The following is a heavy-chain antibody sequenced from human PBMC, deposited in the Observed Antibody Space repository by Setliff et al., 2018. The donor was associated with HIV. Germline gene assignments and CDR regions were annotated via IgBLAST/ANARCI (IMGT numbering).Heavy chain of an antibody. Sequence: KASETLSLTCTVSGDSITDGGYYWSWIRQHPGKGLEWIGYIYYSGSTYYNPSLKSRLTISVDTSKNQFSLKLSSVTAADTAVYYCARGRSYYDSSGYYYNWFDPWGQGTLVTVSS. V-gene: IGHV4-31*03. CDR3: ARGRSYYDSSGYYYNWFDP. CDR1: GDSITDGGYY. D-gene: IGHD3-22*01. J-gene: IGHJ5*02. CDR2: IYYSGST.